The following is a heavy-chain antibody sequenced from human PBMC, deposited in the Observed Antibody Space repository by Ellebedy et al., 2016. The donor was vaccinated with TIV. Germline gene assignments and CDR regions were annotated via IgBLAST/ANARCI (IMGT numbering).Heavy chain of an antibody. CDR3: ARRVGATPPDF. J-gene: IGHJ4*02. D-gene: IGHD1-26*01. CDR1: GGSISSSCCH. CDR2: IYYSGTT. Sequence: GSLRLSXTVSGGSISSSCCHWGWVRQPPGKGLEWIGTIYYSGTTNYNPSLKSRVTISIDTSKNQFSLKLSSVTATDTAVYYCARRVGATPPDFWGQGTLVTVSA. V-gene: IGHV4-39*01.